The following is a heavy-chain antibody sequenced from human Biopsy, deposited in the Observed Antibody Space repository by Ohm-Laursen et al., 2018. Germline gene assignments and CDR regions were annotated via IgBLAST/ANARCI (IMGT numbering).Heavy chain of an antibody. Sequence: ASVKVSCKASGFTFTGYYIHWVRQAPGQGLEWMGWISPKSGGTNYAQKFQGNITMTKNTSMSTAYMEMSRLRSDDTAVYYCALQSVAQMKNFDYWGQGALVTVSS. CDR3: ALQSVAQMKNFDY. CDR1: GFTFTGYY. CDR2: ISPKSGGT. J-gene: IGHJ4*02. D-gene: IGHD6-19*01. V-gene: IGHV1-2*02.